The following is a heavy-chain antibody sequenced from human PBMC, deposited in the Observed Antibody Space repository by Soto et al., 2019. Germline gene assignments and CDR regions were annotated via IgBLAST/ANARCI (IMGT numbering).Heavy chain of an antibody. J-gene: IGHJ4*02. CDR1: GYNFTSHY. CDR3: ARALRAIAAYTFDY. V-gene: IGHV1-46*01. D-gene: IGHD6-6*01. Sequence: ASVKVSCKASGYNFTSHYMHWVRQAPGQGLESMGIIYPTSGRTVYAQKFQGRVTMTRDTSTRSFYMELSSLRSEDTAVYYCARALRAIAAYTFDYWGQGTLVTVSS. CDR2: IYPTSGRT.